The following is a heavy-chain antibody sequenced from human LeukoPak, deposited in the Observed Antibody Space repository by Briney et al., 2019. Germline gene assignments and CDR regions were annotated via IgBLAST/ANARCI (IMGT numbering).Heavy chain of an antibody. Sequence: GGSLRLSCVASGFTFTDHPMNWARQAPGKGLEWVASINHNGNVNYYVDSVKGRFTISRDNAKNSLYLQMSNLRAEDTAVYFCARGGGLDVWGQGATVTVSS. CDR2: INHNGNVN. CDR1: GFTFTDHP. V-gene: IGHV3-7*03. J-gene: IGHJ6*02. CDR3: ARGGGLDV. D-gene: IGHD3-16*01.